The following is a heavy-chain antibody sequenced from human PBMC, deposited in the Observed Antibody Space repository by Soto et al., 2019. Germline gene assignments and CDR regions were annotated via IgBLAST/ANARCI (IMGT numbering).Heavy chain of an antibody. J-gene: IGHJ6*03. CDR2: INWNGGRT. CDR3: ARSGNIVATTNSYMDV. V-gene: IGHV3-20*04. D-gene: IGHD5-12*01. CDR1: GFTFDDYG. Sequence: EVQLVESGGGVVRPGGSLRLSCVASGFTFDDYGMHWVRQAPGKGLEWVSGINWNGGRTGYPGSMKGRFIISRDNAKNSLYLQMNSLRAEDTDLYYCARSGNIVATTNSYMDVWGNGTTVTVSS.